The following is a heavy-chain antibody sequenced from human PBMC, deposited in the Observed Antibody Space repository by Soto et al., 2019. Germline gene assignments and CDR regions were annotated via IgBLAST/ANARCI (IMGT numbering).Heavy chain of an antibody. CDR1: GFTFSSYA. CDR2: MSYDGNNQ. J-gene: IGHJ4*02. D-gene: IGHD3-16*02. V-gene: IGHV3-30*18. Sequence: QVQLVESGGGVVQPGRSLRLSCAASGFTFSSYAMHWVRQAPGKGLEWVAIMSYDGNNQYYADSVKGRFTISRDNFXNTLHLQMNSLRAEDTAVYYFAKALGELSPESFDYWGQGILVTVSS. CDR3: AKALGELSPESFDY.